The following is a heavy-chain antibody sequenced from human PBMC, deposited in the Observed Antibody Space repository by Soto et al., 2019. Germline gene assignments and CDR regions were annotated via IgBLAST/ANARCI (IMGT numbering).Heavy chain of an antibody. CDR3: ARHGDSSGYRFDY. CDR2: IYPRDSDT. V-gene: IGHV5-51*01. CDR1: GYTFTTYW. D-gene: IGHD3-22*01. J-gene: IGHJ4*02. Sequence: GESLKISCKVSGYTFTTYWIGWVRQVPGRGLEWMGMIYPRDSDTRYSPSFQGQVTISADKSLSTTYLQWSSLKASDTAMYYCARHGDSSGYRFDYWGQGTLVTVSS.